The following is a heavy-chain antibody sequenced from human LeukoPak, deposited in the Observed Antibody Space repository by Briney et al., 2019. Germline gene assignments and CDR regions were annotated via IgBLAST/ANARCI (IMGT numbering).Heavy chain of an antibody. D-gene: IGHD3-10*01. Sequence: GGSRRLSCAASGFTFSSYAMSWVRQAPGKGLEWVSAISGSGGSKYYADSVKGRFTISRDNSKNTLYLQMNSLRAEDTAVYYYARDCRSIIMVRLGKPGAFDIWGQGTMVTVSS. CDR1: GFTFSSYA. CDR2: ISGSGGSK. J-gene: IGHJ3*02. V-gene: IGHV3-23*01. CDR3: ARDCRSIIMVRLGKPGAFDI.